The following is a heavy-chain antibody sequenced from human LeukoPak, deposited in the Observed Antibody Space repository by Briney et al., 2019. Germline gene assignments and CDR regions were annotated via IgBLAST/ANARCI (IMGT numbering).Heavy chain of an antibody. CDR2: IYPGDSDT. CDR3: ARLGCSSTSCYP. V-gene: IGHV5-51*01. J-gene: IGHJ5*02. CDR1: GSRFTSYW. Sequence: GESLKISCKGSGSRFTSYWIGGVLQMPGKGLEWMGIIYPGDSDTRYSPSFQGQVTISADKSISTASLQWSSLKASDTAMYYCARLGCSSTSCYPWGQGTLVTVSS. D-gene: IGHD2-2*01.